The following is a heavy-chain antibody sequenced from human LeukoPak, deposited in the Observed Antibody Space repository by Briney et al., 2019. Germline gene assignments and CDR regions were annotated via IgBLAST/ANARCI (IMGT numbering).Heavy chain of an antibody. CDR3: TRCRATLRAPFDY. V-gene: IGHV1-69-2*01. D-gene: IGHD2/OR15-2a*01. CDR1: GYTFIDYY. Sequence: VASVKVSCKVSGYTFIDYYIHWVRQTPGKGLEWLGRVDPEHGDTKYAEMLQGRVTITADPSTDTAYMELSSLRPEDTAIYFCTRCRATLRAPFDYWGQGTLVTVSS. J-gene: IGHJ4*02. CDR2: VDPEHGDT.